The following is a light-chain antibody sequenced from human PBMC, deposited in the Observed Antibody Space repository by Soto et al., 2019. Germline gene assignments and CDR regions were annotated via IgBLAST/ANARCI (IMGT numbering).Light chain of an antibody. J-gene: IGLJ3*02. CDR1: SSDVGGYNY. CDR2: DVS. Sequence: QSVLTQPASVSGSPGQSITISCSGTSSDVGGYNYVSWYQQHPGKAPKLMLYDVSNRPSGVSNRFSGSKSGNTASLTISGLQAEDEADYYCCSYTSSSSRVFGGGTKLTVL. V-gene: IGLV2-14*01. CDR3: CSYTSSSSRV.